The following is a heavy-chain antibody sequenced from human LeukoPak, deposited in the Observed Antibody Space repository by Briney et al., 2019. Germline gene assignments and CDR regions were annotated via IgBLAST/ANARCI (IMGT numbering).Heavy chain of an antibody. J-gene: IGHJ6*04. CDR3: AELGITMIGGV. V-gene: IGHV3-21*01. D-gene: IGHD3-10*02. CDR1: GFTFSSYS. CDR2: ISSSSNYI. Sequence: GGSLRLSCAASGFTFSSYSMNWVRQAPGKGLEWVSSISSSSNYIYYADSVKGRFTISRDNAKNSLYLQTNSLRAEDTAVYYCAELGITMIGGVWGKGTTVTISS.